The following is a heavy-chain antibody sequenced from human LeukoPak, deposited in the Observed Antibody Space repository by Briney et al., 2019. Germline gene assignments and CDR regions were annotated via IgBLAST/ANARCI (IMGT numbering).Heavy chain of an antibody. CDR2: IYYSGST. D-gene: IGHD3-10*01. CDR1: GGSISSGGYY. V-gene: IGHV4-61*08. Sequence: SQTLSLTCTVSGGSISSGGYYWSWIRQPPGKGLEWIGYIYYSGSTNYNPSLKSRVTISVGTSKNQFSLKLSSVTAADTAVYYCARHSGMILPFQHWGQGTLVTVSS. J-gene: IGHJ1*01. CDR3: ARHSGMILPFQH.